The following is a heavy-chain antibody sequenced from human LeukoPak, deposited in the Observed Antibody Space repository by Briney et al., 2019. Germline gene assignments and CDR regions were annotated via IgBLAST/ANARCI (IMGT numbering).Heavy chain of an antibody. J-gene: IGHJ5*02. D-gene: IGHD2-2*01. Sequence: SETLSLTCTASGGSISNYYWSWIRQPPGKGLEWIGYIYYSGSTSYNPSLKSRVTISVDTSKKQITLKVRSVTAADTAVYYCARTTEDCSSTSCYQYWFDPWGQGTLVTVSS. V-gene: IGHV4-59*01. CDR2: IYYSGST. CDR1: GGSISNYY. CDR3: ARTTEDCSSTSCYQYWFDP.